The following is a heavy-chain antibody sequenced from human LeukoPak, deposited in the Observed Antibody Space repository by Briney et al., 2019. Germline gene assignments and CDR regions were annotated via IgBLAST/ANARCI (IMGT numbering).Heavy chain of an antibody. D-gene: IGHD3-16*01. J-gene: IGHJ4*02. CDR3: ARHYVLHIVGPTT. CDR2: ISSSSSYI. CDR1: GFTFSSYS. Sequence: GSLRLSCAASGFTFSSYSMNWVRQAPGKGLEWVSSISSSSSYIYYADSVKGRFTISRDNAKNSLYLQMNSLRAEDTAVYYCARHYVLHIVGPTTWGQGTLVSVSS. V-gene: IGHV3-21*01.